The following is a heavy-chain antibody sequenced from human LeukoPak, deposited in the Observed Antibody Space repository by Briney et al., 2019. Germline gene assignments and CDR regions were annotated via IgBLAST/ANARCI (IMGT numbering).Heavy chain of an antibody. V-gene: IGHV3-48*02. Sequence: PGGSRRLSCEASGFSLSISGMNWVRQAPGKGLEWVSYISSSSDLMSYVASVKGRFTVSRDNAKNSLFLQMNSLRDEDTAVYYCARVLRGLYNLGDWGQGTLVTVSS. D-gene: IGHD3-10*01. CDR1: GFSLSISG. J-gene: IGHJ4*02. CDR2: ISSSSDLM. CDR3: ARVLRGLYNLGD.